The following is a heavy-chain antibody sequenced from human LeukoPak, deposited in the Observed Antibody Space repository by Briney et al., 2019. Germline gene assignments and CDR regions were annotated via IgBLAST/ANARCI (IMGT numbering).Heavy chain of an antibody. V-gene: IGHV5-51*01. CDR3: ARHQYSGTFYNAFDI. CDR1: GYSFTTYR. CDR2: IYPGESDT. D-gene: IGHD1-26*01. Sequence: GESLKISCKGSGYSFTTYRIGWVRQMPGKGLELLGVIYPGESDTRYSPSFQGQVTISADRSISTAYLQWSSLKASDTAMYYCARHQYSGTFYNAFDIWGQGTMVTVSS. J-gene: IGHJ3*02.